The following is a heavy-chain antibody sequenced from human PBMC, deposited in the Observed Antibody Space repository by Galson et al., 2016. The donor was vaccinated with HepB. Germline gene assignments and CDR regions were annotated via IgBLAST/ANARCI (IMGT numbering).Heavy chain of an antibody. J-gene: IGHJ4*02. CDR3: ARPGPGFSSTWYVDS. CDR1: GYTFTKYW. CDR2: IYPDDSDT. D-gene: IGHD6-13*01. V-gene: IGHV5-51*01. Sequence: QSGAEVKKPGESLKISCKGSGYTFTKYWIAWVRQMPGKGLEWMGLIYPDDSDTRYSLSFQGQVTISTDKSISTAYLQWSSLKASDSAIYYCARPGPGFSSTWYVDSWGQGTLVTVSS.